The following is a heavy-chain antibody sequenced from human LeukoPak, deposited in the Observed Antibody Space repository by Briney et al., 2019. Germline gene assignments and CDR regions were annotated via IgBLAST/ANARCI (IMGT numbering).Heavy chain of an antibody. CDR2: ISGYNGNT. CDR3: TREATGYSWFDP. V-gene: IGHV1-18*01. J-gene: IGHJ5*02. CDR1: GYTFTSYG. D-gene: IGHD3-9*01. Sequence: ASVKVSCKASGYTFTSYGMSWVRQAPGQGLEWMGWISGYNGNTNYAQKFQGRVTMTTDTSTNTAYMELRSLRSDDTAVYYCTREATGYSWFDPWGQGTLVTVSS.